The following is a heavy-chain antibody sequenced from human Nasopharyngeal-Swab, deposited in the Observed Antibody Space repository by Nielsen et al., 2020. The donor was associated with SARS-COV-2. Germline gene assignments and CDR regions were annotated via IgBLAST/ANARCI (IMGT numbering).Heavy chain of an antibody. CDR1: GGSFSNYA. CDR3: ARDGVSRGFDY. V-gene: IGHV1-69*13. Sequence: SVKVSCKASGGSFSNYAISWLRQAPGQGLEWVGGVNPAFRTPNYAQKFQGRISLTADDSTSTAYLELSSLTSEDTAVYYCARDGVSRGFDYWGQGTLVTVSS. J-gene: IGHJ4*02. D-gene: IGHD2-2*01. CDR2: VNPAFRTP.